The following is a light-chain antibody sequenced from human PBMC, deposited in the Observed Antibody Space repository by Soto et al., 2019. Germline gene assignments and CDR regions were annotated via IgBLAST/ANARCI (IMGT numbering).Light chain of an antibody. CDR3: VLYMGSDWV. Sequence: QAVVTQEPSFSVSPGGTVTLTCGLTSGSVSISYYPSWYQQTPGQAPRTLIYSTNTRSSGVPDRFSGSILGNKAALTITGAQADDESDYYCVLYMGSDWVFGGGTKLTVL. J-gene: IGLJ3*02. V-gene: IGLV8-61*01. CDR1: SGSVSISYY. CDR2: STN.